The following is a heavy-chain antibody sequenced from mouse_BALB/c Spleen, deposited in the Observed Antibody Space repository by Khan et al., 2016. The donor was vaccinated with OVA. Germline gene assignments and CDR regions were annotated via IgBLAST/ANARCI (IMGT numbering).Heavy chain of an antibody. CDR1: GYTFTDFA. CDR2: ISTYYGDA. V-gene: IGHV1S137*01. CDR3: SRGSGNSRFAY. J-gene: IGHJ3*01. Sequence: QVQLQQSGAGLVRPGVSVKLSCKGSGYTFTDFAMHWVKQSHAKSLEWIGVISTYYGDATYNQKFKGKATMTVEKSSSTAYMELARLTSDDSAIYYCSRGSGNSRFAYWGQGTLVTVSA. D-gene: IGHD1-3*01.